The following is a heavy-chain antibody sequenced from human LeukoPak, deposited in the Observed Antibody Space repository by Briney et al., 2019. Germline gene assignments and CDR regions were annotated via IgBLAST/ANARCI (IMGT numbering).Heavy chain of an antibody. Sequence: GGSLRLSCAASGFTFSSYAMTWVRQAPGKGLEWVSGISGSGETTYYADSVKGRFTISRDNSKNTLYLQMNSLRAEDTAVYYCAKGYYDYVWGSYYFDYWGQGTLVTVSS. CDR2: ISGSGETT. J-gene: IGHJ4*02. D-gene: IGHD3-16*01. CDR1: GFTFSSYA. V-gene: IGHV3-23*01. CDR3: AKGYYDYVWGSYYFDY.